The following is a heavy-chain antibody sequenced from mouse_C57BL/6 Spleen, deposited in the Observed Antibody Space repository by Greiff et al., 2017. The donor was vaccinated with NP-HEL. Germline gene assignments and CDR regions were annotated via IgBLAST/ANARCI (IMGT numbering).Heavy chain of an antibody. D-gene: IGHD1-1*01. CDR2: IDPANGNT. J-gene: IGHJ3*01. V-gene: IGHV14-3*01. CDR3: TTSVYYYGPWFAY. CDR1: GSNIKHTY. Sequence: VQLKQSVAELVRPGASVKLSCTATGSNIKHTYMHWVKHRPEQGLEWIGRIDPANGNTKYAPKFQGKATITADTSSNTASLQLRSRTSEDAAIYYCTTSVYYYGPWFAYCGQGTLVTVSA.